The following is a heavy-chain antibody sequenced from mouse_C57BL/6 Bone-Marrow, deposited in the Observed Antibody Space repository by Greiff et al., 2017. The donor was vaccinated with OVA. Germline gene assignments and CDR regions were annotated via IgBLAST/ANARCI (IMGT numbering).Heavy chain of an antibody. Sequence: QVQLKESGAELVRPGASVTLSCKASGYTFTDYEMHWVKQTPVHGLEWIGAIDPETGGTAYNQKFKGKAILTADKSSSTAYMELRSLTSEDSAVYYCTRKQLRLVFADWGQGTLVTVSA. CDR1: GYTFTDYE. CDR2: IDPETGGT. J-gene: IGHJ3*01. D-gene: IGHD3-2*02. V-gene: IGHV1-15*01. CDR3: TRKQLRLVFAD.